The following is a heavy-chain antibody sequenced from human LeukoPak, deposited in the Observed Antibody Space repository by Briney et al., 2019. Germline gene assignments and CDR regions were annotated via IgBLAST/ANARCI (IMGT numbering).Heavy chain of an antibody. Sequence: ASVKVSCKASGYTFTSYYMHWVRQAPGQGLEWMGWINTNTGNPTYAQGFTGRFVFSLDTSVSTAYLQISSLKAEDTAVYYCARGGICSGGSCYSRWFDPWGQGTLVTVSS. V-gene: IGHV7-4-1*02. D-gene: IGHD2-15*01. CDR1: GYTFTSYY. CDR2: INTNTGNP. J-gene: IGHJ5*02. CDR3: ARGGICSGGSCYSRWFDP.